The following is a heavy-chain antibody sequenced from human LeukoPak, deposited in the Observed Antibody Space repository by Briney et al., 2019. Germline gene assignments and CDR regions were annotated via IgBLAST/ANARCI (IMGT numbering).Heavy chain of an antibody. D-gene: IGHD2-2*01. J-gene: IGHJ4*02. CDR3: AREIVVVPAAVFDY. V-gene: IGHV3-21*01. CDR1: GFTFSSYS. CDR2: ISSSSSYI. Sequence: GGSLRLSCAASGFTFSSYSMNWVRQAPGKGLEWVSSISSSSSYIYYADSVKGRFTISRDNAKNSLYLQMNSLRAEDTAVYYCAREIVVVPAAVFDYWGQGTLVTVSS.